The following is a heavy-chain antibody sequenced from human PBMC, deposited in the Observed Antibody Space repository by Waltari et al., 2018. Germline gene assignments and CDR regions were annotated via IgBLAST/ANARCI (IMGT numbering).Heavy chain of an antibody. Sequence: EVQLVESGGGLVQPGRSLRLSCAASGFTFDDYAMHWVQQAPGKGLEWVSGISWNSGSIGYADSVKGRFTISRDNAKNSLYLQMNSLRAEDTALYYCAKDPFDYWGQGTLVTVSS. CDR1: GFTFDDYA. J-gene: IGHJ4*02. V-gene: IGHV3-9*01. CDR3: AKDPFDY. CDR2: ISWNSGSI.